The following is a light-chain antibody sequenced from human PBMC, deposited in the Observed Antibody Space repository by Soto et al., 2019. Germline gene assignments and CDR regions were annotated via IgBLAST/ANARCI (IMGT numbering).Light chain of an antibody. J-gene: IGLJ2*01. CDR1: SSDAGGYNY. CDR2: DVS. CDR3: SSYTSSSTLVV. Sequence: QSVLTQPASVSGCPGQSIAISCTGTSSDAGGYNYVSWYQQHPGKAPKLMIYDVSNRPSGVSNRFSGSKSGNTASLTISGLQAEDEADYYCSSYTSSSTLVVFGGGTKLTVL. V-gene: IGLV2-14*01.